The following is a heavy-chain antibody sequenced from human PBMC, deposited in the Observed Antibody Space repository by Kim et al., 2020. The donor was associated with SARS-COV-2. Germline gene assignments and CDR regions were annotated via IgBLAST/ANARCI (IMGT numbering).Heavy chain of an antibody. V-gene: IGHV3-21*01. CDR2: SSSSYI. CDR3: GYDFDY. Sequence: SSSSYIYYADSVKGRFTISRDNAKNSLYLQMNSLGADDTAVYYCGYDFDYWGQGTLVTVSS. D-gene: IGHD5-12*01. J-gene: IGHJ4*02.